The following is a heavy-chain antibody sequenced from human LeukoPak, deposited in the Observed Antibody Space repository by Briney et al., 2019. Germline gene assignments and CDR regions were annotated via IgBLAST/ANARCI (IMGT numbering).Heavy chain of an antibody. CDR1: GFNFGSFG. CDR3: ASEKYHTGSHTTPDY. CDR2: IWYDGSHQ. Sequence: SLRLSCAGSGFNFGSFGMHWVRQAPGKGLEGVAVIWYDGSHQYYVDSVKGRFTVSRDNSKNTLFLQMNSLRVEDTAVYYCASEKYHTGSHTTPDYWGQGTLVTVSS. V-gene: IGHV3-33*01. J-gene: IGHJ4*02. D-gene: IGHD1-26*01.